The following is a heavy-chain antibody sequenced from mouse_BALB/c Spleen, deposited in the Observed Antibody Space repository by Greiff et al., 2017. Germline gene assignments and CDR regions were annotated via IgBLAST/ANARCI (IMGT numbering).Heavy chain of an antibody. D-gene: IGHD1-2*01. CDR2: ISSGGGST. J-gene: IGHJ2*01. V-gene: IGHV5-12-1*01. CDR3: ARHEFITTARSLYYFDY. Sequence: EVQGVESGGGLVKPGGSLKLSCAASGFAFSSYDMSWVRQTPEKRLEWVAYISSGGGSTYYPDTVKGRFTISRDNAKNTLYLQMSSLKSEDTAMYYCARHEFITTARSLYYFDYWGQGTTLTVSS. CDR1: GFAFSSYD.